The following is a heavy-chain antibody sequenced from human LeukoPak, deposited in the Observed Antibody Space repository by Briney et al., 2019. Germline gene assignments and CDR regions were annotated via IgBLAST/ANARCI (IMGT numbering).Heavy chain of an antibody. CDR3: ARHSQRYCSGGSCSLDY. J-gene: IGHJ4*02. V-gene: IGHV5-51*01. D-gene: IGHD2-15*01. CDR2: IYPGDSDT. Sequence: PGASLQISGQGSGYIFTSYWIGGGRQLPGKGLEWMGIIYPGDSDTRYSPSFQGQVTISADKSISTAYLQWSSLKASDTAMYYCARHSQRYCSGGSCSLDYWGQGTLVTVSS. CDR1: GYIFTSYW.